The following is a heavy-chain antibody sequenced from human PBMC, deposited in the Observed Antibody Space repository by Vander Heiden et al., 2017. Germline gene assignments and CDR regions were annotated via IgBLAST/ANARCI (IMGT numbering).Heavy chain of an antibody. J-gene: IGHJ5*02. CDR3: ARAYDILTDPNWFDP. Sequence: QVQLVQSGAEVKKPGASVKVSCKASGYTFPGYYMPWVRQAPGQGLEWMGWINPNSGGTNYAQKFQGWVTMTRDTSISTAYMELSRLRSDDTAVYYCARAYDILTDPNWFDPWGQGTLVTVSS. V-gene: IGHV1-2*04. D-gene: IGHD3-9*01. CDR2: INPNSGGT. CDR1: GYTFPGYY.